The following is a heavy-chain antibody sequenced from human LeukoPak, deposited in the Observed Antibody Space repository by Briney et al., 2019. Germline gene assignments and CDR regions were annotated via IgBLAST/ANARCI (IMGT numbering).Heavy chain of an antibody. J-gene: IGHJ4*02. Sequence: GASVKVSCKASGFTFTSYGISWVRQAPGQGLEWMGWISAYNGNTNYAQKLQGRVTMTTDTSTSTAYMELRSLRSDDTAVYYCARDTSGNSGYDMNFDYWGQGTLVTVSS. CDR2: ISAYNGNT. CDR1: GFTFTSYG. V-gene: IGHV1-18*01. CDR3: ARDTSGNSGYDMNFDY. D-gene: IGHD5-12*01.